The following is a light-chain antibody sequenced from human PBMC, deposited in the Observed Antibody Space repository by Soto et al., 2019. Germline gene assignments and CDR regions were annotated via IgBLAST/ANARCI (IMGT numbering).Light chain of an antibody. Sequence: EIVMTQSPGTLSVSPGERATLSCRASQSVSSNLAWYQQKPGQAPRLLIYGASTRATGIPARFSGSGSGTEFTLTISSLQSEDFAVYCCQQYDNWPPYTFGQGTKLEIK. CDR1: QSVSSN. CDR3: QQYDNWPPYT. CDR2: GAS. V-gene: IGKV3-15*01. J-gene: IGKJ2*01.